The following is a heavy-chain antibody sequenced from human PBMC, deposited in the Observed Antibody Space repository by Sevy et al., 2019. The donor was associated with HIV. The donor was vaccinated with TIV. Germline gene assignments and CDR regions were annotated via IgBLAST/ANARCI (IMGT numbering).Heavy chain of an antibody. CDR2: ISDSGRST. CDR3: ARRSDFGVILPTGVLDV. D-gene: IGHD3-3*01. J-gene: IGHJ6*02. V-gene: IGHV3-23*01. Sequence: RGYLRLSCAGSGFTFGTYAMTWVRQAPGKGLQGVSVISDSGRSTYYADSVQGRVTISRDNSKNTMHLHMNSLRVEDMASYYCARRSDFGVILPTGVLDVWGQGTTVHVSS. CDR1: GFTFGTYA.